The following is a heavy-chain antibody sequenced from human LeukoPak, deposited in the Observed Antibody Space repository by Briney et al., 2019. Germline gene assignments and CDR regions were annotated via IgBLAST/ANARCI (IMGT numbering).Heavy chain of an antibody. CDR2: ISSSSSYT. V-gene: IGHV3-11*03. Sequence: GGSLRLSCAASGFTFSDYYMSWIRQAPGKGLEWVSYISSSSSYTNYADSVKGRFTISRDNSKNTLYLQMNSLRAEDTAVYYCARLGTARDYWGQGTLVTVSS. J-gene: IGHJ4*02. D-gene: IGHD1-1*01. CDR3: ARLGTARDY. CDR1: GFTFSDYY.